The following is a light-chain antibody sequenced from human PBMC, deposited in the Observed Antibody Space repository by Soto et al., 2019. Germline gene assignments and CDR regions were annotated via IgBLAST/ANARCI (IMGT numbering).Light chain of an antibody. Sequence: DIQMTQSPASLSASVGDRVTITCRASESISIYLNWYQQKPGKAPKLLIYCAFTLQGGVPSRFSGSGSGTDFTLTIISLQPEDFATYYCQQTYSTPPWTFGQGTKVAVK. CDR3: QQTYSTPPWT. CDR2: CAF. V-gene: IGKV1-39*01. CDR1: ESISIY. J-gene: IGKJ1*01.